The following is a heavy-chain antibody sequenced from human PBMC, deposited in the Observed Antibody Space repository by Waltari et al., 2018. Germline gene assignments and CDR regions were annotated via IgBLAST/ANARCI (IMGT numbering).Heavy chain of an antibody. Sequence: QVQLVESGGGVVQPGRSLRLSCAASGFTFSAYGMHWVRQAPGKGLEWVAVMSYDGRNKNYADSVKGRVTSSRDSSNNTLYLQMNSLRAEDTAVYYCAKDDGRGLCFDYWGQGTLVTVSS. CDR1: GFTFSAYG. J-gene: IGHJ4*02. CDR2: MSYDGRNK. CDR3: AKDDGRGLCFDY. V-gene: IGHV3-30*18. D-gene: IGHD1-26*01.